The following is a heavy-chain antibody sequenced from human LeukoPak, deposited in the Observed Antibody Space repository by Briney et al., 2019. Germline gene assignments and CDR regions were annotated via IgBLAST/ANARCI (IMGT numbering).Heavy chain of an antibody. D-gene: IGHD3-10*01. J-gene: IGHJ4*02. CDR2: INPNSGGT. CDR1: GYTFTGYY. Sequence: GASVKVSCKASGYTFTGYYMHWVRRAPGQGLEWMGWINPNSGGTNYAQKFQGRVTMTRDTSISTAYMELSRLRSDDTAVYYCARALESHYYGSGSYYNSGPDYWGQGTLVTVSS. CDR3: ARALESHYYGSGSYYNSGPDY. V-gene: IGHV1-2*02.